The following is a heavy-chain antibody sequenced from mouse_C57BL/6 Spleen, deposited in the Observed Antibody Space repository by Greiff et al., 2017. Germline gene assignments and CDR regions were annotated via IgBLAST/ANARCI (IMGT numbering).Heavy chain of an antibody. J-gene: IGHJ4*01. Sequence: EVQLVESGGGLVQPKGSLKLSCAASGFSFNTYAMNWVRQAPGTGLEWVARIRSKSNNYATYYADSVKDRFTISRDDSESMLYLQMNNLKTEDTAMYYCVRDYDYAMDYWGQGTSVTVSS. D-gene: IGHD1-1*01. CDR1: GFSFNTYA. CDR2: IRSKSNNYAT. CDR3: VRDYDYAMDY. V-gene: IGHV10-1*01.